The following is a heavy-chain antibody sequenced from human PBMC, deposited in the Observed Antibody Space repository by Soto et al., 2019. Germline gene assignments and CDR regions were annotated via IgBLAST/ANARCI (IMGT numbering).Heavy chain of an antibody. CDR3: ARTVVVIHHGMDV. D-gene: IGHD2-15*01. Sequence: PPGKGLEWIGCIYYSGSTNYNPSLKSRVTISVDTSKNQFSLKLTSVTAADTAVYYCARTVVVIHHGMDVWGQGTTVTGSS. V-gene: IGHV4-59*01. CDR2: IYYSGST. J-gene: IGHJ6*02.